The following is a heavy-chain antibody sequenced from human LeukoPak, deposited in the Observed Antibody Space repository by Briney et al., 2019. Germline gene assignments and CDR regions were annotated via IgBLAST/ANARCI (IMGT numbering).Heavy chain of an antibody. Sequence: GGSLRLSCAASGFTFSSYSMNWVRQAPGNGLEWVSSISSSSSYIYYADSVKGRFTISRDNAKNSLYLQMNSLRAEDTAVYYCARGTYDILTGYSRASYGMDVWGKGTTVTVSS. J-gene: IGHJ6*04. CDR1: GFTFSSYS. D-gene: IGHD3-9*01. V-gene: IGHV3-21*01. CDR2: ISSSSSYI. CDR3: ARGTYDILTGYSRASYGMDV.